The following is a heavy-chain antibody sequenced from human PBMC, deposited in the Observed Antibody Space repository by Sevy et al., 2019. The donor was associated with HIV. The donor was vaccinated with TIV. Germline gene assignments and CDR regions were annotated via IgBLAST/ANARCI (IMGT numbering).Heavy chain of an antibody. CDR1: GFTFSTYA. V-gene: IGHV3-30*04. CDR2: ISDDGNNK. D-gene: IGHD2-2*01. J-gene: IGHJ6*02. CDR3: ARDCSSANCLWGMDV. Sequence: GGSLRLSCAASGFTFSTYAMYWVRQAPGKGLEWVAVISDDGNNKDYADSVKGRFTVSRDNSKNTLYLQMNSLRADDTAVYYCARDCSSANCLWGMDVWGQGTTVTVSS.